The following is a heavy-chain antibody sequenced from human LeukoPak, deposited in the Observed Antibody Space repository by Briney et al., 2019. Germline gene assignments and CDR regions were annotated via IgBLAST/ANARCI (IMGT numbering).Heavy chain of an antibody. Sequence: PGGSLRLSCAASGFTFSSYEMNWVRQAPGKGLDWVSSISTDSTYIYYADSVKGRFTISRDNSKNTLYLQMGSLRAEDMAVYYCARPAYYYGSGTRMDAGQDYYSYYMDVWGKGTTVTISS. CDR2: ISTDSTYI. J-gene: IGHJ6*03. D-gene: IGHD3-10*01. CDR1: GFTFSSYE. V-gene: IGHV3-21*06. CDR3: ARPAYYYGSGTRMDAGQDYYSYYMDV.